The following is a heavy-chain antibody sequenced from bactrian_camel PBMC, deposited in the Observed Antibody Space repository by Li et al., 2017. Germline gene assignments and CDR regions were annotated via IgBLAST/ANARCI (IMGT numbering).Heavy chain of an antibody. CDR3: AAGPDVGREKHLTVDQVLSIRRNNF. J-gene: IGHJ4*01. V-gene: IGHV3S6*01. Sequence: VQLVESGRGLVQPGGSLRLSCAASGFTFSRSGMHWVRQAPGKGLEWLTSIYSDGGKTYALDSLKGRFTISRNDLNDTTYLQMDNVKSEDTAMYYCAAGPDVGREKHLTVDQVLSIRRNNFWGQGTQVTVS. D-gene: IGHD1*01. CDR2: IYSDGGKT. CDR1: GFTFSRSG.